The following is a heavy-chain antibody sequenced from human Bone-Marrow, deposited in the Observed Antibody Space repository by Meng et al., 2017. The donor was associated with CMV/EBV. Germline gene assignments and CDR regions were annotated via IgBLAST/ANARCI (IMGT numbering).Heavy chain of an antibody. D-gene: IGHD2-2*02. CDR1: GYTFTSYY. J-gene: IGHJ6*02. CDR3: ARDYIVVVPAAINDYYYYGMDV. Sequence: ASVKVSCKASGYTFTSYYMHWVRQAPGQGLEWMGIINPSGGSTSYAQKFQGRVTMTRDTSTSTVYMELSSLRSEDTAVYYCARDYIVVVPAAINDYYYYGMDVWGQGPTVTVYS. CDR2: INPSGGST. V-gene: IGHV1-46*01.